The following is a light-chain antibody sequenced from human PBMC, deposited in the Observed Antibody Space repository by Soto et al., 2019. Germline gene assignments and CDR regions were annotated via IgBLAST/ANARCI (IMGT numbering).Light chain of an antibody. CDR3: QQYYSYPRT. Sequence: AIRMTQSPSSFSASTGDRVTITCRASQGISSYLAWYQQKPGKDTKLLIYAASTLQSGAPARFSGSGSGTDFTLTISGLQSEDFATYYCQQYYSYPRTFGQGTKVEIK. CDR2: AAS. CDR1: QGISSY. V-gene: IGKV1-8*01. J-gene: IGKJ1*01.